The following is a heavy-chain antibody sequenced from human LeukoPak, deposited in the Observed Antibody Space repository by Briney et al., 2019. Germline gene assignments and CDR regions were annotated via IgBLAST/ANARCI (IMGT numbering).Heavy chain of an antibody. Sequence: VGSLRLSCVASGFTFSSYAVTWVRQAPGRGLEWVSVISSSGDRTYYADSVKGRFTISRDNSYNTLYLQMNNLKAEDTAVYYCARGDRSGLSRPYDHWGQGTLVTVSS. CDR1: GFTFSSYA. CDR2: ISSSGDRT. D-gene: IGHD3-22*01. CDR3: ARGDRSGLSRPYDH. V-gene: IGHV3-23*01. J-gene: IGHJ4*02.